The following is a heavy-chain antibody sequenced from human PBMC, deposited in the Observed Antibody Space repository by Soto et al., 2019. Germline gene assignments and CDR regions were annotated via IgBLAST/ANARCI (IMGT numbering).Heavy chain of an antibody. CDR3: ARVPFSSSWYGVDY. J-gene: IGHJ4*02. D-gene: IGHD6-13*01. Sequence: QVQLVQSGTEVKKPGASVKVSCKASGYTFTSFGIGWVRQAPGQGLEWMGWINVYNGNTYYVQKLEGRVTMTTDTSTRTTYMDLRSLRSDDTGVYYCARVPFSSSWYGVDYWGQGTLITVSS. V-gene: IGHV1-18*01. CDR1: GYTFTSFG. CDR2: INVYNGNT.